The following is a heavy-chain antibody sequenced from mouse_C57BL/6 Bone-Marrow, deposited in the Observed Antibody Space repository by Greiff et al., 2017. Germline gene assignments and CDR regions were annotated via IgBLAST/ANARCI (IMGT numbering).Heavy chain of an antibody. Sequence: VQLQESDAELVKPGASVKISCKVSGYTFTDHTIHWLKQRPEQGLEWIGDIYPSDGSTKYNEKFKGKATLTVDKSSSTAYMQLNSLTSEDSAVDFCARRDYDVACFAYWGQGTLVTVSA. CDR3: ARRDYDVACFAY. CDR2: IYPSDGST. D-gene: IGHD2-4*01. V-gene: IGHV1-78*01. J-gene: IGHJ3*01. CDR1: GYTFTDHT.